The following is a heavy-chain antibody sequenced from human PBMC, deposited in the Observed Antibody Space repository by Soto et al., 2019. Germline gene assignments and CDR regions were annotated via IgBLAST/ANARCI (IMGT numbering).Heavy chain of an antibody. CDR3: ARKSGSHYDFWSGYYSL. CDR1: GGSISSYY. CDR2: IYYSGST. V-gene: IGHV4-59*01. D-gene: IGHD3-3*01. J-gene: IGHJ4*02. Sequence: QVQLQESGPGLVKPSETLSLTCTVSGGSISSYYWSWIRQPPGKGLEWIGYIYYSGSTNYNPSLKSRVTISVDTSKNQFSLKLSSVIAADTAVYYCARKSGSHYDFWSGYYSLWGQGTLVTVSS.